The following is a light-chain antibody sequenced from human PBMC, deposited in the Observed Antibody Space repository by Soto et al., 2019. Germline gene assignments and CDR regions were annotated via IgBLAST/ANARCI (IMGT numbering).Light chain of an antibody. Sequence: DIQMTQSPPTLSESVGERVTITCRASQSIGSLLSWYQQKPGKAPKLLIYDASSLESGVPSRFSGSGSGTEFTLTISSLQPDDFASYYCQQYSSYRTFGQGTKVDIK. V-gene: IGKV1-5*01. CDR1: QSIGSL. CDR3: QQYSSYRT. CDR2: DAS. J-gene: IGKJ1*01.